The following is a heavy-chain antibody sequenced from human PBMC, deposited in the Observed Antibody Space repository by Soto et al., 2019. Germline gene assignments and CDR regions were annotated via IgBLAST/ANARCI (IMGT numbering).Heavy chain of an antibody. J-gene: IGHJ3*01. CDR3: ANRHDLGGFDV. V-gene: IGHV2-5*01. CDR1: GFSLNTRAVG. CDR2: INWNDDM. D-gene: IGHD2-15*01. Sequence: QITLKESGPTLVKPTQTLTLTCTFSGFSLNTRAVGVGWIRQPPGKALEWLALINWNDDMRYSPSLKYRLTLTKDTSKNHVVLTMPNIDFVDTATYYCANRHDLGGFDVWGKGTTVTVSS.